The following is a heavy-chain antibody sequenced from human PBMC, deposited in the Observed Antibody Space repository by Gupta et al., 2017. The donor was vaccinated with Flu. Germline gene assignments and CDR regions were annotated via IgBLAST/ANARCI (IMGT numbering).Heavy chain of an antibody. J-gene: IGHJ4*02. CDR3: AKNLAENSGYYFDY. CDR2: IGGSSSHT. CDR1: GFTFRSHA. D-gene: IGHD3-22*01. V-gene: IGHV3-23*01. Sequence: EVQMLESGGGLVQPGGSLRLSCVDFGFTFRSHAMSWVRQAPGKGLEWVSTIGGSSSHTFYSDSVKGRFTISRDNSKNTLYLQMNSLRAEDTAVYYCAKNLAENSGYYFDYWGQGTLVTVSS.